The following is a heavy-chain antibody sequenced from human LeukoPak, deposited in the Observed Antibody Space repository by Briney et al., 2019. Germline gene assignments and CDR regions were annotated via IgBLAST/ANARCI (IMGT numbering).Heavy chain of an antibody. CDR2: ISSSSSTI. Sequence: PGGSLRLSCAASGFTFSSYSMNWVRQAPGKGLEWVSYISSSSSTIYYADSVKGRFTISRDNAKNSLYLQMNSLRAEDTAVYYRARDIDGLVTDYWGQGTLVTVSS. V-gene: IGHV3-48*04. CDR1: GFTFSSYS. J-gene: IGHJ4*02. CDR3: ARDIDGLVTDY. D-gene: IGHD6-19*01.